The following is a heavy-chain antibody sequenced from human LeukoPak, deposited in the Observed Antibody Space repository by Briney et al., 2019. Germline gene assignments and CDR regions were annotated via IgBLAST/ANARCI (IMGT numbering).Heavy chain of an antibody. CDR2: IWYDGSNK. Sequence: GGSLRLSCAASGFTFSSYGMHWVRQAPGKGLEWVAVIWYDGSNKYYADSVKGRFTISRDNSKNTLYLQMNSLRAEDTAVYYCAREPGRLWASWPYYYYGMDVWGQGTTVTVSS. J-gene: IGHJ6*02. D-gene: IGHD4/OR15-4a*01. V-gene: IGHV3-33*01. CDR1: GFTFSSYG. CDR3: AREPGRLWASWPYYYYGMDV.